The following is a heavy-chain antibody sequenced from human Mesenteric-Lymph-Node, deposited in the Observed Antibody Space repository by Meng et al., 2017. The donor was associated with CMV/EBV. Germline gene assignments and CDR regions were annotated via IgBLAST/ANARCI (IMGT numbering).Heavy chain of an antibody. V-gene: IGHV1-69*05. Sequence: GTVSSYAISWVRQAPGQGLEWMGGIIPIFGTANYAQKFQGRVTITTDESTSTAYVELSSLRSEDTAVYYCARGVYYGSGSYYPNFDYWGQGTLVTVSS. CDR2: IIPIFGTA. CDR3: ARGVYYGSGSYYPNFDY. D-gene: IGHD3-10*01. CDR1: GTVSSYA. J-gene: IGHJ4*02.